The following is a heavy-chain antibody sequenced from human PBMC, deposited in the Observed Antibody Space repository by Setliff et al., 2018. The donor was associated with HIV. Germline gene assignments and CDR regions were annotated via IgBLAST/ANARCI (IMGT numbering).Heavy chain of an antibody. CDR1: GGSITTTDYY. D-gene: IGHD1-26*01. J-gene: IGHJ6*02. CDR3: ARGFYREAMDV. V-gene: IGHV4-39*07. Sequence: SETLSLTCSVSGGSITTTDYYWTWIRQSPGKGLEWIGYVSHSAGTSYNPSLNSRVTMSVDPSRDQFSLTLTSVTAADTAVYFCARGFYREAMDVWGPGTTVTVSS. CDR2: VSHSAGT.